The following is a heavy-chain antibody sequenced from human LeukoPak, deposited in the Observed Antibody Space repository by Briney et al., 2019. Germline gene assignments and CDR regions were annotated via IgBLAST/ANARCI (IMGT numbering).Heavy chain of an antibody. CDR1: GFTFSPYW. V-gene: IGHV3-74*01. CDR3: ARAPSEIGGYYPEYLRH. Sequence: GGSLRPSCAASGFTFSPYWMHWVRQAPGKGLVWVSRIKSDGSTNYADSVKGRFTISRDNAKNTVSLQMDSLRAEDTGVYFCARAPSEIGGYYPEYLRHWGQGTLVTVSS. J-gene: IGHJ1*01. D-gene: IGHD3-22*01. CDR2: IKSDGST.